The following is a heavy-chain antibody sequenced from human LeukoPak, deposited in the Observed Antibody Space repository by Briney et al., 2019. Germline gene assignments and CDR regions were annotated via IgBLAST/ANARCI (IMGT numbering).Heavy chain of an antibody. CDR2: IYYSGST. J-gene: IGHJ3*02. V-gene: IGHV4-59*08. CDR3: ARHSGGWSFDI. CDR1: GGSISSYY. Sequence: SETLSLTCTVSGGSISSYYWSWIRQPPGKGLEWTGYIYYSGSTNYNPSLKSRVTISVDTSKNQFSLKLSSVTAADTAVYYCARHSGGWSFDIWGQGTMVTVSS. D-gene: IGHD6-19*01.